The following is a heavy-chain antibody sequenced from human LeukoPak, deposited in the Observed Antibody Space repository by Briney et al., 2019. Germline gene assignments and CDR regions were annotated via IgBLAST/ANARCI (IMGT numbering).Heavy chain of an antibody. CDR1: GFTFSSYS. CDR2: ISCSSSYI. D-gene: IGHD2-15*01. Sequence: GGSLRLSCAASGFTFSSYSMNWVRQAPGKGLEWVSSISCSSSYIYYADSVKGRFTISRDNAKNSLYLQMNSLRAEDTAVYHCARTEYCTRGSCYGLAFDVWGQGTMVTVSS. J-gene: IGHJ3*01. V-gene: IGHV3-21*01. CDR3: ARTEYCTRGSCYGLAFDV.